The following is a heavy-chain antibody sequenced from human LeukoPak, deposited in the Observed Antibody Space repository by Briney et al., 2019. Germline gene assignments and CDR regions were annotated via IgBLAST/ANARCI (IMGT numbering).Heavy chain of an antibody. CDR1: GGSISRYY. Sequence: SETLSLTCTVSGGSISRYYWSWIRQPPGKGLEWIGYIYYSGSTNYNPSLKSRVTLSVDTSKNQFSLKLTSVTAADTAVYYCARLYGFGYWYFDLWGRGTLVTVSS. J-gene: IGHJ2*01. V-gene: IGHV4-59*12. D-gene: IGHD3-10*01. CDR2: IYYSGST. CDR3: ARLYGFGYWYFDL.